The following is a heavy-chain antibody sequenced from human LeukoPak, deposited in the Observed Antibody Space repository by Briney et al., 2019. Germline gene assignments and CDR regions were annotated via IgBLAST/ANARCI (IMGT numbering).Heavy chain of an antibody. V-gene: IGHV1-8*01. CDR3: ARGLGTIHP. CDR1: GFAFNIYD. J-gene: IGHJ5*02. CDR2: MNPDSGNT. D-gene: IGHD2-8*01. Sequence: ASVKVSCKASGFAFNIYDINWVRQATGQGLEWMGWMNPDSGNTGFAQKFQGRVTMTRNTSITTAYMELSSLRSEDTAVYYCARGLGTIHPWGQGTLVTVSS.